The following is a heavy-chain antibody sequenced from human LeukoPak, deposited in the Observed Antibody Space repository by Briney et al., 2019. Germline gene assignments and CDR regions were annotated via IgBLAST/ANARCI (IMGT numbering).Heavy chain of an antibody. V-gene: IGHV3-33*01. CDR3: ARGWAVAGNPSWFDP. D-gene: IGHD6-19*01. Sequence: GGSLRLSCAASGFTFSTYAMHWVRHAPGKGLEGVAVIWHDGSEKYYEDSVKGRFTISRDNSKNTLYLQMNSLRAEDTAVYYCARGWAVAGNPSWFDPWGQGTLVTVSS. CDR2: IWHDGSEK. J-gene: IGHJ5*02. CDR1: GFTFSTYA.